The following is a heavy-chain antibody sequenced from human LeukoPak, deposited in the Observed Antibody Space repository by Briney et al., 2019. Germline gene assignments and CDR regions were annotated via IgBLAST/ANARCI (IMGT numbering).Heavy chain of an antibody. V-gene: IGHV3-23*01. Sequence: GGSLRPSCAASGFTFSNYAMSWVRQAPGKGLEWVSAISGGGGSTYYADSVKGRFTISRDDSKNTLYLQVNDLRAEDAAVYYCARDWGYWGQGTLVTVSS. CDR3: ARDWGY. CDR2: ISGGGGST. CDR1: GFTFSNYA. D-gene: IGHD3-16*01. J-gene: IGHJ4*02.